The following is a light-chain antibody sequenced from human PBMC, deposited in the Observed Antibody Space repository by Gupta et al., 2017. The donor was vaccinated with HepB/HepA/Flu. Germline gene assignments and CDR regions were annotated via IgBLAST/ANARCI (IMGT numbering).Light chain of an antibody. J-gene: IGLJ1*01. CDR3: GSSKNSPTLGV. CDR2: DVS. CDR1: SSDVGGYNY. Sequence: TISCTGTSSDVGGYNYVSWYQQHPGKAPKFIISDVSNRPSGVSNRFSGSKSGNTASLTISGLQAEDEADYFCGSSKNSPTLGVFGTGTKLTVL. V-gene: IGLV2-14*03.